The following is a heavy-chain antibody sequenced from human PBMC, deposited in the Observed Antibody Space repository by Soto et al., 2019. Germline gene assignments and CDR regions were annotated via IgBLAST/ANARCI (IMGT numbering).Heavy chain of an antibody. D-gene: IGHD2-2*01. CDR3: ARDHLATPLTSWNYYYGMDV. J-gene: IGHJ6*02. Sequence: ESGGGLVQPGGSLRLSCADSGFTFSSYWMSWVRQAPGKGLEWVANIKQDGSEKYYVDSVKGRFTISRDNAKNSLYLQMNSLRAEDTAVYYCARDHLATPLTSWNYYYGMDVWGQGTTVTVSS. CDR2: IKQDGSEK. CDR1: GFTFSSYW. V-gene: IGHV3-7*05.